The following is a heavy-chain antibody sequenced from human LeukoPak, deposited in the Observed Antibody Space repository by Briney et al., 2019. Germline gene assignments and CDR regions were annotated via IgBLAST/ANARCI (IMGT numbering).Heavy chain of an antibody. J-gene: IGHJ4*02. V-gene: IGHV3-23*01. D-gene: IGHD3-10*01. CDR2: ISGSGGST. Sequence: GGSLRLSCAASGFTFSSYAMSWVRQAPGKGLEWVSAISGSGGSTYYADSVKGRFTISRDDSKNTLYLQMNSLRAEDTAVYYCAKGQFRGVIEYWGQGTQVTVSS. CDR3: AKGQFRGVIEY. CDR1: GFTFSSYA.